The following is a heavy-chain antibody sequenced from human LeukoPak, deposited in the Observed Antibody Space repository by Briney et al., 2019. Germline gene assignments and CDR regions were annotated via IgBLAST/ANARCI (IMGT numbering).Heavy chain of an antibody. J-gene: IGHJ4*02. CDR3: VRGNDYGGPHY. D-gene: IGHD4-23*01. CDR2: IDRDGGRI. CDR1: GFTFSSYW. V-gene: IGHV3-74*01. Sequence: GGSLRLSCAVSGFTFSSYWMHWVRQAPGKGLVWVSRIDRDGGRINYADSVKGRFTISRDNGKNTLFLQMNSLRAEDAAVYYCVRGNDYGGPHYWGQGTLVTVSS.